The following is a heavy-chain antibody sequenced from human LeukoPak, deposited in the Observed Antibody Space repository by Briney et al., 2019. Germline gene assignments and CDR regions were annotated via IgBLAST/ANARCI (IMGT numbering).Heavy chain of an antibody. CDR1: GYTFTGYY. Sequence: ASVKVSCKASGYTFTGYYMHWVRQAPGQGLEWMGWINPNSGGTNYAQKFRGRVTMTRDTSISTAYMELSRLRSDDTAVYYCARNHCSSTSCYLDPWGQGTLVTVSS. J-gene: IGHJ5*02. CDR3: ARNHCSSTSCYLDP. CDR2: INPNSGGT. V-gene: IGHV1-2*02. D-gene: IGHD2-2*01.